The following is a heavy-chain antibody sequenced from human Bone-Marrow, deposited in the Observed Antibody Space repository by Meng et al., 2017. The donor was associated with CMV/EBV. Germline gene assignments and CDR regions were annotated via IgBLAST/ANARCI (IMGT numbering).Heavy chain of an antibody. V-gene: IGHV4-34*01. Sequence: GSLRLSCAVYGGSFSGYYWSWIRQPPGKGLEWIGEINHSGSTNYNPSLKSRVTISVDTSKNQFSLKLSSVTAADTAVYYCAREVFVVVPAAMKFWFDPWGQGTLVTVSS. J-gene: IGHJ5*02. D-gene: IGHD2-2*01. CDR3: AREVFVVVPAAMKFWFDP. CDR1: GGSFSGYY. CDR2: INHSGST.